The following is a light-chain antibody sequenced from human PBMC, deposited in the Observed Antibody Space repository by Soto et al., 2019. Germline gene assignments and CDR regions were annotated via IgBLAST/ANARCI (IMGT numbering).Light chain of an antibody. Sequence: EIVLTQSPGTLSLSPGERATLSCRASQSVGSAYLAWYQHKPGQAPRLLIYGASSRATGIPDRIIGSGSGTDFTLTISRLEPEDFAVYYCQQYGSSRWTFGQGTKVEAK. CDR1: QSVGSAY. J-gene: IGKJ1*01. V-gene: IGKV3-20*01. CDR2: GAS. CDR3: QQYGSSRWT.